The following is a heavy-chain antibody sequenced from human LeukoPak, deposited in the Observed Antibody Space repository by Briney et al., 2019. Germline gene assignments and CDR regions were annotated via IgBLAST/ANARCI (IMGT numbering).Heavy chain of an antibody. J-gene: IGHJ5*02. V-gene: IGHV3-23*01. D-gene: IGHD5-18*01. CDR2: ISGSGGSP. Sequence: GGSLRLSCAASGFTLSSYAMSWVRQAPGKGLEWVSAISGSGGSPYYADSVKGRFTISRDSSKNTLYLQMNNLRAEDTAVYYCAKAGGYSYNNWFDPWGQGTLVTVSS. CDR1: GFTLSSYA. CDR3: AKAGGYSYNNWFDP.